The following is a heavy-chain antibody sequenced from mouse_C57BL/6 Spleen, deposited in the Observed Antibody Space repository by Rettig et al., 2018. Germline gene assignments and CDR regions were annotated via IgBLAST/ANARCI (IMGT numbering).Heavy chain of an antibody. CDR3: ARYDYGSSYRAWFAY. CDR2: INPSNGGT. Sequence: QVQLQQPGTELVKPGASVKLSCKASGYTFTSYWMHWVKQRPGQGLEWIGNINPSNGGTNYNEKFKSKATLTVDRSSSTAYMQLSSLTSEDSAVYYCARYDYGSSYRAWFAYWGQGTLVTVSA. D-gene: IGHD1-1*01. V-gene: IGHV1-53*01. J-gene: IGHJ3*01. CDR1: GYTFTSYW.